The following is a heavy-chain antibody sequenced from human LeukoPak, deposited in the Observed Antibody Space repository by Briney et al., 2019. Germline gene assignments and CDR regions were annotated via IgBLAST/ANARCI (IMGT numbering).Heavy chain of an antibody. D-gene: IGHD3-9*01. V-gene: IGHV1-2*02. CDR2: INPNSGGT. Sequence: ASVKVSCKASGYTFTGYYMHWVRQAPGQGLEWMGWINPNSGGTNYAQKFQGRVTMTRDTSISTAYMELSRLRSDDTAVYYCARVRSGAGYYAFDYWGQGTLVTVSS. CDR3: ARVRSGAGYYAFDY. J-gene: IGHJ4*02. CDR1: GYTFTGYY.